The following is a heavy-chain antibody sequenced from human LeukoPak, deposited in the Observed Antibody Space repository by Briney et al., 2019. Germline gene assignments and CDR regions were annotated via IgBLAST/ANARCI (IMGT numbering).Heavy chain of an antibody. D-gene: IGHD1-26*01. Sequence: GGSLRLSCAASGFTFSGYEMNWVRQAPGKGLEWVSYISSSGSTIYYADSVKGRFTISRDNAKNSLYLQMNSLRAEDTAVYYCARAPPYSGSLDYWGQGTLVTVSS. CDR1: GFTFSGYE. J-gene: IGHJ4*02. CDR3: ARAPPYSGSLDY. CDR2: ISSSGSTI. V-gene: IGHV3-48*03.